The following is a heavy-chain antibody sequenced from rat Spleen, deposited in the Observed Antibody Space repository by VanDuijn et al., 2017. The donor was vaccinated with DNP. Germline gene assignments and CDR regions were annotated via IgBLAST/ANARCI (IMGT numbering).Heavy chain of an antibody. J-gene: IGHJ4*01. Sequence: VQLVESGGDLVQPGRSLKLSCAASGFTFNDHYMTWVRQAPKKGLEWVASISYDGTVIYYRDSVRGRFTISRDNAKSTLYLQMDSLRSEDTATDYCTREGDYYDGYGDALDAWGQGTSVTVAS. CDR2: ISYDGTVI. D-gene: IGHD1-12*03. V-gene: IGHV5-7*01. CDR3: TREGDYYDGYGDALDA. CDR1: GFTFNDHY.